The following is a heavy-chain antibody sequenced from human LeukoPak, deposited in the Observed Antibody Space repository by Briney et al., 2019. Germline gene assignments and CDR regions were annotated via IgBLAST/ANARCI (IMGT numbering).Heavy chain of an antibody. V-gene: IGHV4-4*08. CDR3: ARRAYFGSSGYSPTSGYFDL. Sequence: PSETLSLTCTVSGGSIFSSYWDWIRQSPGKGLEWLGYIYSNGITNYSPSLRSRGTISIATSKNQFSLRLASVTAADTAIYYCARRAYFGSSGYSPTSGYFDLWGRGTLVTVSS. CDR1: GGSIFSSY. D-gene: IGHD3-22*01. CDR2: IYSNGIT. J-gene: IGHJ2*01.